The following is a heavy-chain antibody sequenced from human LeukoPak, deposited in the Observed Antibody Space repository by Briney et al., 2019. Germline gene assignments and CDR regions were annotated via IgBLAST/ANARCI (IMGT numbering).Heavy chain of an antibody. CDR1: GGTFSGYA. CDR2: IIPIFGTA. V-gene: IGHV1-69*13. J-gene: IGHJ3*02. Sequence: SVKVSCKASGGTFSGYAISWVRQAPGQGLEWMGGIIPIFGTANYAQKFQGRVTITADESTSTAYMELSSLRSEDTAVYYCATRFGVPTIDAFDIWGQGTMVTVSS. D-gene: IGHD3-3*01. CDR3: ATRFGVPTIDAFDI.